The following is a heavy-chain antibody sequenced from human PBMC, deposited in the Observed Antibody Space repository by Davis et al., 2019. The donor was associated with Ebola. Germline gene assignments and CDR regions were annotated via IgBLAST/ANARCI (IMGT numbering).Heavy chain of an antibody. CDR3: ARDRLGNWYFDL. D-gene: IGHD3-9*01. CDR1: GGSISSSSYY. J-gene: IGHJ2*01. CDR2: IYYSGST. V-gene: IGHV4-39*02. Sequence: SETLSLTCTVSGGSISSSSYYWGWIRQPPGKGLEWIGSIYYSGSTYYNPSLKSRVTISVDTSKNQFSLKLSSVTAADTAVYYCARDRLGNWYFDLWGRGTLVTVSS.